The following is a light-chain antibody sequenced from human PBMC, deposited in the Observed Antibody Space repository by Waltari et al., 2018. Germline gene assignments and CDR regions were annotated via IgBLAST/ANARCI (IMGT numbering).Light chain of an antibody. J-gene: IGLJ3*02. CDR1: SSNLGTGYD. CDR3: QTYDTSLSRV. Sequence: TGSSSNLGTGYDVHWYQQFPGTAPKLLIYRNINRPSGVPDRFSGSKSGTSASLVITGLQAEDEADYYCQTYDTSLSRVFGGGTKLTVL. CDR2: RNI. V-gene: IGLV1-40*01.